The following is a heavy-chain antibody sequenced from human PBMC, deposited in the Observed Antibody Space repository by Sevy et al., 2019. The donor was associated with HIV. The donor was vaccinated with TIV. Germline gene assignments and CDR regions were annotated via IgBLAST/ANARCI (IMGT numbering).Heavy chain of an antibody. J-gene: IGHJ3*02. V-gene: IGHV3-21*01. CDR1: GFTFSSYS. CDR3: ARSWEQQLHDAFDI. CDR2: ITSRSSYI. D-gene: IGHD6-13*01. Sequence: GGSLRLYCAASGFTFSSYSMNWVRQAPGKGLACVSSITSRSSYIYYADSVKGRFTISRDNAKNSLYLQMNSLRAEDTAVYYCARSWEQQLHDAFDIWGQGTMVTVSS.